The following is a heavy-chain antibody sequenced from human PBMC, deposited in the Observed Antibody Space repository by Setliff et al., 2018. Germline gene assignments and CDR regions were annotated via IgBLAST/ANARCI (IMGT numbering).Heavy chain of an antibody. V-gene: IGHV3-49*04. CDR2: IRSKTYGGTT. CDR1: GFNFGDYG. J-gene: IGHJ6*03. Sequence: LRLSCITSGFNFGDYGMNWVRHTPGKGLDWVAFIRSKTYGGTTEYAASVRGRFIISRDDSKSIAYLQMNSLKTEDTAVYYCTREASVDFWSGYPYYYYMDVWGKGTTVTVSS. D-gene: IGHD3-3*01. CDR3: TREASVDFWSGYPYYYYMDV.